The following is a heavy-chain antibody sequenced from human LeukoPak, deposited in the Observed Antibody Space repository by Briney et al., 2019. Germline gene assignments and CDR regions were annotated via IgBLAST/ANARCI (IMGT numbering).Heavy chain of an antibody. D-gene: IGHD3-22*01. V-gene: IGHV3-9*01. CDR1: GFTFDDYA. J-gene: IGHJ1*01. CDR2: ISWNSGSI. Sequence: GGSLRLSCAASGFTFDDYAMHWVRQAPGKGLEWVSGISWNSGSIGYADSVKGRFTISRDNAKNSLYLQMNSLRAEDTAVYYCARDYSDNSDYSPYTFQHWGQGTLVTVSS. CDR3: ARDYSDNSDYSPYTFQH.